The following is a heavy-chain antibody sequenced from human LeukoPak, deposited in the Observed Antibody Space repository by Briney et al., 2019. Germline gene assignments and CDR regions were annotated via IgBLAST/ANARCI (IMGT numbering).Heavy chain of an antibody. D-gene: IGHD3-10*01. CDR3: ARARGDYYYGMDV. J-gene: IGHJ6*02. V-gene: IGHV3-66*01. Sequence: GGSLRLSCVVSGFTFSRYAMSWVRQAPGKGLEWVSVIYSGGSTYYAGSVKGRFTISRDNSKNTLHLQMSSLRVEDTAVYYCARARGDYYYGMDVWGQGTTVTVSS. CDR2: IYSGGST. CDR1: GFTFSRYA.